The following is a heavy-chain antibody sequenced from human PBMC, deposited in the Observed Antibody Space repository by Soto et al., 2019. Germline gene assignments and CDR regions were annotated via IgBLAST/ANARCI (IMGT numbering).Heavy chain of an antibody. V-gene: IGHV1-69*01. CDR2: ISPFFGTT. CDR3: AREVVTETTWGSLDS. Sequence: QVHLVQSGADGRKSGSSVRVSCTASGGGTLSNDAISWVRQAPGQGLEWLRRISPFFGTTDSSQSFQGRLTMTADASTGTVYMDLRSLKSDDTAVYYCAREVVTETTWGSLDSWGQGTLVTVSS. D-gene: IGHD2-21*02. J-gene: IGHJ4*02. CDR1: GGGTLSNDA.